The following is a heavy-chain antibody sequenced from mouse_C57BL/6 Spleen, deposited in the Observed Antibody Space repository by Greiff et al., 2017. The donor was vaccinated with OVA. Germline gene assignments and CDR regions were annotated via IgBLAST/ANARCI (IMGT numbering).Heavy chain of an antibody. CDR3: ARRMITEDYYAMDY. Sequence: EVQLQQSGPELVKPGASVKISCKASGYSFTGYYMHWVKQSSEKSLEWIGEINPSTGGTSYNQKFKGKATLTVDKSSSTAYMQLKSLTSEDSAVYYCARRMITEDYYAMDYWGQGTSVTVSS. D-gene: IGHD2-4*01. V-gene: IGHV1-43*01. J-gene: IGHJ4*01. CDR1: GYSFTGYY. CDR2: INPSTGGT.